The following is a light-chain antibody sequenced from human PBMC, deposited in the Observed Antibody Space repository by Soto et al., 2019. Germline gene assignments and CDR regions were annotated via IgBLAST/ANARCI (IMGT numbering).Light chain of an antibody. CDR1: QSISSW. CDR2: DAS. Sequence: DRVTITCRASQSISSWLAWYQQKPGKAPKLLIYDASSLEVGVPSRFSGSGSGTEFTLTISSLQPDDFATYYCQQYDRYSYSFGQGTKVDIK. J-gene: IGKJ2*01. V-gene: IGKV1-5*01. CDR3: QQYDRYSYS.